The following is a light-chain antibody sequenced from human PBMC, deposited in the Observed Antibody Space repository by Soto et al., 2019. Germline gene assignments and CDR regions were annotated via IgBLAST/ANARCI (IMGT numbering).Light chain of an antibody. J-gene: IGKJ1*01. V-gene: IGKV3-15*01. CDR1: QSISIN. CDR2: TAS. Sequence: EIVLTQSPATLSVSPGDRVTLSCRASQSISINLAWYQHKPGQAPRLLMQTASSRASGVPARISGSGSGTEFPLTISSLQSEDFAVYYCQQFRNWPWTFGQGTKVEVK. CDR3: QQFRNWPWT.